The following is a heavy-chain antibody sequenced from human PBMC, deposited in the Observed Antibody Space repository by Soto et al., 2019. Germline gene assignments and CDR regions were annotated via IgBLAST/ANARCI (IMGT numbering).Heavy chain of an antibody. CDR2: ISGGGGSA. D-gene: IGHD6-13*01. CDR3: ANLLAAAGSLLDY. CDR1: GFTFSSYA. Sequence: PGGSLRLSCAASGFTFSSYAMSWFRQVPGKGLEWVSVISGGGGSAYYADSVKGRFTISRDNSKNTLYLQMNSLRAEDTAVYYCANLLAAAGSLLDYWGQGTLVTVSS. J-gene: IGHJ4*02. V-gene: IGHV3-23*01.